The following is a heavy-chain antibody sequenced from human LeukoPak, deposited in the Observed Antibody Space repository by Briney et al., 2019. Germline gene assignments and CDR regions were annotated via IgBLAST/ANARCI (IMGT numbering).Heavy chain of an antibody. D-gene: IGHD5-24*01. Sequence: ASVKVSCKVSGYTLTELSMHWVRQAPGKGLEWMGGFDPEDGETIYAQKLQGRVTMSTDTSTSTGYMELRSLRSDDTAVYYCARGLQETLAWLKALSAFDIWGQGTMVTVSS. CDR2: FDPEDGET. CDR1: GYTLTELS. J-gene: IGHJ3*02. CDR3: ARGLQETLAWLKALSAFDI. V-gene: IGHV1-24*01.